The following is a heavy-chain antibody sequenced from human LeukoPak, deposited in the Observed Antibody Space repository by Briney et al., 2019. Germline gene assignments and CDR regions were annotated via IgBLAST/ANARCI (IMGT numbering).Heavy chain of an antibody. Sequence: SETLSLTCAVYGGSFSGYYWSWIRQPPGKGLEWIGEINHSGSTNYNPSLKSRVTISVDTSKNQFSLKLSSVTAADTAVYYCARGNPYPVRGAFDIWGQGTMVTVSS. CDR3: ARGNPYPVRGAFDI. V-gene: IGHV4-34*01. J-gene: IGHJ3*02. CDR1: GGSFSGYY. D-gene: IGHD3-10*01. CDR2: INHSGST.